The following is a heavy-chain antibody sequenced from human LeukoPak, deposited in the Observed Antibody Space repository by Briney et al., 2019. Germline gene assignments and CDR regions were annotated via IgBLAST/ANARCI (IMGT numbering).Heavy chain of an antibody. CDR1: GFIFSNAW. Sequence: GGSLRLFCGACGFIFSNAWMSCVRQAPGKGLEWVGRIKSKTDGGTTDYAAPVNGRFTSSRDDSKHTLSLQMNSPKTEDTAVYYCPSPYGDYADYWGQGTLVTVSS. J-gene: IGHJ4*02. V-gene: IGHV3-15*01. D-gene: IGHD4-17*01. CDR2: IKSKTDGGTT. CDR3: PSPYGDYADY.